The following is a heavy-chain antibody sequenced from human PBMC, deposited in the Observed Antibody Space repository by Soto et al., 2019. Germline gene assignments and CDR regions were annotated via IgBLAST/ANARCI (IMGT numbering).Heavy chain of an antibody. V-gene: IGHV1-18*01. CDR2: ISAYNGNT. J-gene: IGHJ3*02. D-gene: IGHD3-22*01. CDR1: GYTFTSYG. Sequence: VASVKVSCKASGYTFTSYGISWVRQAPGQGLEWMGWISAYNGNTNYAQKLQGRVTMTTDTSTSTAYMELRSLRSDDTAVYYCARDLGGDYYDSSEEAFDIWGQGTMVTVSS. CDR3: ARDLGGDYYDSSEEAFDI.